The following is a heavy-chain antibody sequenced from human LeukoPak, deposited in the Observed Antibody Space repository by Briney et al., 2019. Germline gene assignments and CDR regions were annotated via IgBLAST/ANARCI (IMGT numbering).Heavy chain of an antibody. Sequence: PGGSLRLSCAASGFTFSSYAMSWVRQAPGKGLEWGSAMSGSGGSTYYADSVKGRLTISRDNSKNTLYLQMNSLRAEDTAVYYCAKDLEYYDSSGEYDYWGQGTLVTVSS. J-gene: IGHJ4*02. CDR3: AKDLEYYDSSGEYDY. CDR2: MSGSGGST. CDR1: GFTFSSYA. D-gene: IGHD3-22*01. V-gene: IGHV3-23*01.